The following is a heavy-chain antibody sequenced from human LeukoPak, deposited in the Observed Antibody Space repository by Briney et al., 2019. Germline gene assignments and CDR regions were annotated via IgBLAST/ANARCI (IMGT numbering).Heavy chain of an antibody. J-gene: IGHJ4*02. Sequence: SETVSLTCTVSGDSVSSYYWTWIRQPPGKGPEWIAYIYSGGSTHYNPSLKSRVTISIDMSKNQFSLNLTSVTASDTAVYYCARDRGYSYVPLDYWGQGALVIVSS. D-gene: IGHD5-12*01. CDR2: IYSGGST. CDR3: ARDRGYSYVPLDY. CDR1: GDSVSSYY. V-gene: IGHV4-59*02.